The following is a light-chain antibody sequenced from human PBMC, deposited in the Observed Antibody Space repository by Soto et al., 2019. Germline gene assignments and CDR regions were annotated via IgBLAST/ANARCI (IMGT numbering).Light chain of an antibody. CDR1: SSNIGSNT. CDR3: AAWDDSLVV. Sequence: QLVLTQPPSASGTPGQRVTISCSGSSSNIGSNTVNWYQQLPGTAPKLLIYSNNQRPSGVPDRFSGSKSGTSASLAISGLQSEDEAEYYCAAWDDSLVVFGGGTKLTVL. J-gene: IGLJ2*01. V-gene: IGLV1-44*01. CDR2: SNN.